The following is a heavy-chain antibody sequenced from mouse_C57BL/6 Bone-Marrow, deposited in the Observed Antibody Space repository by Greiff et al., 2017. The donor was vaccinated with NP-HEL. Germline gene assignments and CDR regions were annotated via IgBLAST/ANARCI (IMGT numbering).Heavy chain of an antibody. Sequence: EVMLVESGEGLVKPGGSLKLSCAASGFTFSSYAMSWVRQTPETRLEWVAYISSGGDYIYYADTVKGRFTISRDNARNTLYLQMSSLKSEDTAMYYCTRGDYGSSYEAMDYWGQGTSVTVSS. J-gene: IGHJ4*01. V-gene: IGHV5-9-1*02. CDR2: ISSGGDYI. CDR1: GFTFSSYA. CDR3: TRGDYGSSYEAMDY. D-gene: IGHD1-1*01.